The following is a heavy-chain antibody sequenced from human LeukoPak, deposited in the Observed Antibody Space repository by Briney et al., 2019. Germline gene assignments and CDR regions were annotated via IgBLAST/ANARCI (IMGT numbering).Heavy chain of an antibody. Sequence: PSETLSLTCTVSGGSISSYYWSWIRQPPGKGLEWIGYIYYSGSTNYNPSLKSRVTISVDTSKNQFSLKLSSVTAADTAVYYCARVKIEVPAAEYYFDYWGQGTLVTVSS. D-gene: IGHD2-2*01. J-gene: IGHJ4*02. CDR1: GGSISSYY. CDR2: IYYSGST. V-gene: IGHV4-59*01. CDR3: ARVKIEVPAAEYYFDY.